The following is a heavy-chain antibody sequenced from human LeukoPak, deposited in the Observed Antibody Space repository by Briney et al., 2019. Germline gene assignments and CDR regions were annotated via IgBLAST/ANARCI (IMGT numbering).Heavy chain of an antibody. V-gene: IGHV3-9*03. CDR3: ASLGANDY. D-gene: IGHD1-26*01. CDR1: GFTFDDYA. CDR2: ISWNSGSI. J-gene: IGHJ4*02. Sequence: PGRSLRLSCAASGFTFDDYAMHWVRQAPGKGLEWVSGISWNSGSIGYADSVKGRFTISRDNAKNSLYLQVNSLRAEDMALYYCASLGANDYWGQGTLVTVSS.